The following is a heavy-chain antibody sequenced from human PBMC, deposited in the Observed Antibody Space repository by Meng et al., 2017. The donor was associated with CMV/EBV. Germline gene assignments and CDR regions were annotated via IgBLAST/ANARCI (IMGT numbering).Heavy chain of an antibody. V-gene: IGHV1-58*01. CDR1: GFTFTSSS. J-gene: IGHJ1*01. CDR2: IVVGSGNT. D-gene: IGHD2-2*01. Sequence: SVKVSCKASGFTFTSSSVQRVRQARGQRLEWIGWIVVGSGNTNYAQKFQERVSITRDMSTSTAYMGLSSLRSEDTDVYYCAAGGNIVVVPAATMGESEYFQHWGQSTLVTVSS. CDR3: AAGGNIVVVPAATMGESEYFQH.